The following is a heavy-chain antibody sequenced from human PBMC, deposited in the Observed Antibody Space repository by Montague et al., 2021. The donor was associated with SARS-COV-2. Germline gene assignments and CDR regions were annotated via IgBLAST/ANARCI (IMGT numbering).Heavy chain of an antibody. V-gene: IGHV3-9*01. CDR3: AKVSYGSGSYYFDY. Sequence: FLRLSCAASGFTFDDYAMHWVRQAPGKGLEWVSGISWNSGSIGYADSVKGRFTISRDNAKNSLYLQMNSLRAEDTALYYCAKVSYGSGSYYFDYWGQGTLVTVSS. D-gene: IGHD3-10*01. J-gene: IGHJ4*02. CDR2: ISWNSGSI. CDR1: GFTFDDYA.